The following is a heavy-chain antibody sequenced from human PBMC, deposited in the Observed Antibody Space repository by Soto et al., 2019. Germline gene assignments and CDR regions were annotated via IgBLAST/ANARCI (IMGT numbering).Heavy chain of an antibody. V-gene: IGHV3-11*05. Sequence: QVQLVESGGGLVKPGGSLRLSCAASGFTFSDYYMSWIRQAPGKGQECISYISTTSSYTTYADSVRGRFTTSRDNAKNSLYLQMDSLRADDTAVYYCAREQNGWLQVNDYWGQGTLVTVSS. J-gene: IGHJ4*02. D-gene: IGHD6-19*01. CDR3: AREQNGWLQVNDY. CDR2: ISTTSSYT. CDR1: GFTFSDYY.